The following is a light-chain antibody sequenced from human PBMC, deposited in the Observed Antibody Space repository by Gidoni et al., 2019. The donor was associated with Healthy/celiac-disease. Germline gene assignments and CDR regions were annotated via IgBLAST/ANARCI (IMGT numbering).Light chain of an antibody. Sequence: EIVLTQSPATLSLSPGERATLSCRASQSVSSYLAWYQKKPGQAPRLLIYDAANRATGIPARFSGSGSGKDFTLTISSLEPEDCAVYYCQQRSNWPPITFGQGTRREIK. CDR2: DAA. CDR3: QQRSNWPPIT. CDR1: QSVSSY. V-gene: IGKV3-11*01. J-gene: IGKJ5*01.